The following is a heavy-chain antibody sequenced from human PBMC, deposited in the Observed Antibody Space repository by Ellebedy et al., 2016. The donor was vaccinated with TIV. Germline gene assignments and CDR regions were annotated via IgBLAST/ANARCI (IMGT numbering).Heavy chain of an antibody. CDR3: ARDRTVGTMDAFDI. V-gene: IGHV3-7*04. J-gene: IGHJ3*02. Sequence: GESLKISCAASGFTFSNAWMSWVRQAPGKGLEWVANLKRDGSEKYYVDSVKGRFTISRDNTNNSLYLQMNSLRAEDTAVYYCARDRTVGTMDAFDIWGQGTMVTVSS. CDR2: LKRDGSEK. D-gene: IGHD3-10*01. CDR1: GFTFSNAW.